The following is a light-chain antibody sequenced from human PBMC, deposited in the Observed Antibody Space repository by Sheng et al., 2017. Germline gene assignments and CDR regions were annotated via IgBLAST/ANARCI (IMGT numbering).Light chain of an antibody. CDR1: QSVWNT. CDR3: QQRSNWPLT. J-gene: IGKJ4*01. Sequence: EIVLTQSPATLSLSPGERATLSCRASQSVWNTLAWYQQKPGQAPRLLIYDASNRATDIPARFSGSGSGTDFTLTISSLEPEDFAVYYCQQRSNWPLTFGGGTAVEIK. CDR2: DAS. V-gene: IGKV3-11*01.